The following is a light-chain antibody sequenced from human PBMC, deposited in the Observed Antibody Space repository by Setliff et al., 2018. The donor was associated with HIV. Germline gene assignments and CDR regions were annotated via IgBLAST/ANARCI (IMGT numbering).Light chain of an antibody. CDR2: QAT. CDR3: CSNTGSNTVV. Sequence: QSVLTQPASVSGSPGQSITISCTGTSNDVGRYDLVSWYQQHPARAPKLIIYQATRRPSGVSNRFSGSKSGNVASLTISGLQAEDEADYYCCSNTGSNTVVFGTGTKGTVL. CDR1: SNDVGRYDL. V-gene: IGLV2-23*01. J-gene: IGLJ1*01.